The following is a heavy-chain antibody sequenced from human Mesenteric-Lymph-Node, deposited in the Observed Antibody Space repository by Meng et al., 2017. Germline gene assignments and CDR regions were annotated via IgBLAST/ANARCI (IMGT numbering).Heavy chain of an antibody. CDR2: IYYTGST. Sequence: QVQLPESGPGLVRPSETPSLHCTVSGGSVSSGSYYWSWIRQPPGKGLEWIGYIYYTGSTYYNPSLKSRVTISMDTSKNQFSLRLSSVTAADTAVYYCARNYYFDYWGQGTLVTVSS. CDR1: GGSVSSGSYY. J-gene: IGHJ4*02. V-gene: IGHV4-61*01. CDR3: ARNYYFDY.